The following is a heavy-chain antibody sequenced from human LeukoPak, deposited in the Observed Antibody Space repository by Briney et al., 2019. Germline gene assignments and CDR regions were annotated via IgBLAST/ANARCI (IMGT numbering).Heavy chain of an antibody. CDR1: SGSISSYY. D-gene: IGHD3-22*01. CDR3: ARVLPNYYDSSGYYYISYYFDY. V-gene: IGHV4-59*01. Sequence: SGTLSLTCTVSSGSISSYYWSWIRQPPGKGLEWIGFFSYTGSTNYNASLKSRVTISVDTSKNQFSLKLSSVTTADTAVYYCARVLPNYYDSSGYYYISYYFDYWGQGTLVTVSS. J-gene: IGHJ4*02. CDR2: FSYTGST.